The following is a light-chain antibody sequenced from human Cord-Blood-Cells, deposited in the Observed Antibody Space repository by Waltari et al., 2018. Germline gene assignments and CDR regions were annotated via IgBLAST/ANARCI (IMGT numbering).Light chain of an antibody. CDR2: GAS. Sequence: EIVMTQSPATLSVSPGERATLSCRASQSVSSNLAWYQQKPGQAPRLLIYGASTRATGIPARFSGSWSGTEFTLTISSLQSEDFAVYYCQQYNNLPYSFGQGTKLEIK. J-gene: IGKJ2*03. CDR1: QSVSSN. V-gene: IGKV3-15*01. CDR3: QQYNNLPYS.